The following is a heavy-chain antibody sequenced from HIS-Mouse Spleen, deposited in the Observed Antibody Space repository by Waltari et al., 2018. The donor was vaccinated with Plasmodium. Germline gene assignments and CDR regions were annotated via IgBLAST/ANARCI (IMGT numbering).Heavy chain of an antibody. CDR2: ISDDGRNK. D-gene: IGHD3-16*01. J-gene: IGHJ4*02. CDR3: AKAQGVINFDY. V-gene: IGHV3-30*18. CDR1: GFTFSSYG. Sequence: QVQLVESGGGVVQPGRSLRLSCAASGFTFSSYGMHWVRQAPGKGLEWVAVISDDGRNKYYADSVKGRFTISRDNSKNTLYLQMNSLRAEDTAVYYCAKAQGVINFDYWGQGTLVTVSS.